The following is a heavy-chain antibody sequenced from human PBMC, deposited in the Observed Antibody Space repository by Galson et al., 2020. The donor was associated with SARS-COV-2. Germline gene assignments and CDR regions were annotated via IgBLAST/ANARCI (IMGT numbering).Heavy chain of an antibody. CDR3: AREVAATFYYDGMDI. CDR2: TYYRSKWYN. Sequence: SQTLSLTFAISGDTVSRHSGAWSSIRQSPSRGLEWLGRTYYRSKWYNEYPPSVKGRVTFNSDTSKNQCSLHLNSVTPEDTAVYYCAREVAATFYYDGMDIWGQGTTVTVSS. J-gene: IGHJ6*02. V-gene: IGHV6-1*01. D-gene: IGHD6-13*01. CDR1: GDTVSRHSGA.